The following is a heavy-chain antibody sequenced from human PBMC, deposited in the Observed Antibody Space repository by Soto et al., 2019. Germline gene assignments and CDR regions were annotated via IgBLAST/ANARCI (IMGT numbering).Heavy chain of an antibody. V-gene: IGHV1-69*12. Sequence: QVQLVQSGAEGKKPGSSVKVSCKASGGTFSSYAISWVRQAPGQGLEWMGGIIPVFGTANYAQKFQGRVTITADESTSTAYMELRSLRSEDTAVYYCAGNQQSHYYNGMDVWGQGTTITVSS. J-gene: IGHJ6*02. D-gene: IGHD2-2*01. CDR1: GGTFSSYA. CDR2: IIPVFGTA. CDR3: AGNQQSHYYNGMDV.